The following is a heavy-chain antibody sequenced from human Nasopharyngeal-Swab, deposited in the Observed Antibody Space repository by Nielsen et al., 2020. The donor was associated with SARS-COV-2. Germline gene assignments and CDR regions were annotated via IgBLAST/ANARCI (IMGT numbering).Heavy chain of an antibody. V-gene: IGHV3-30*16. J-gene: IGHJ6*02. CDR3: ARVVGSYYGMDV. CDR2: LSYDGSNK. Sequence: GESLKISCAASGITFSSYAMHWVRPAPGKGLEWVAVLSYDGSNKYYADSVKGRFPISRDNSKNTLYLQMNSLRAEDTAVYYCARVVGSYYGMDVLGQGTTVTVSS. CDR1: GITFSSYA. D-gene: IGHD3-10*01.